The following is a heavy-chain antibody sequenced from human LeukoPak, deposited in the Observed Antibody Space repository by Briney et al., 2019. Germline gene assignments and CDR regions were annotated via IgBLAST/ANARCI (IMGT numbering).Heavy chain of an antibody. Sequence: GGSLRLSCAASGFTFSGSAMHWVRQASGKGLEWVGRIRSKANSYATAYAASVKGRFTISRDDSKNTAYLQMNSLKTEDTAVYYCARVSPQKLELVSYWGQGTLVTVSS. D-gene: IGHD1-7*01. J-gene: IGHJ4*02. CDR1: GFTFSGSA. V-gene: IGHV3-73*01. CDR3: ARVSPQKLELVSY. CDR2: IRSKANSYAT.